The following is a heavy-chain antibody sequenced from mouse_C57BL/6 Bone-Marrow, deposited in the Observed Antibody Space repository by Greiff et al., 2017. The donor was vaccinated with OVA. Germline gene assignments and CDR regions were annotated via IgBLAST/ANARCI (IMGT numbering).Heavy chain of an antibody. CDR2: IHPNSGST. V-gene: IGHV1-64*01. CDR3: ARAIYYDYDVDD. Sequence: QVQLQQPGAELVKPGASVKLSCKASGYTFTSYWMHWVKQRPGQGLEWIGMIHPNSGSTNYNEKFKSKATLTVDKSSSTAYMQLSRLTSEDSAVYYGARAIYYDYDVDDWGQGTTLTVSS. D-gene: IGHD2-4*01. J-gene: IGHJ2*01. CDR1: GYTFTSYW.